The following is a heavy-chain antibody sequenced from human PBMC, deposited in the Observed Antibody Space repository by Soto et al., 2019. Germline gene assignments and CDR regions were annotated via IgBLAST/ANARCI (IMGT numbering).Heavy chain of an antibody. Sequence: QVQLVQSAAEVKKPGASVKVSCKASGYTFTSFGISWVRQAPGQGLEWMGWISAYNGYTHYAQKLQGRVTMTTDTSTSTAYMELRGLRSDDTAVYYCAREESTIIRGVLNDFWGQGTLVTVSS. CDR1: GYTFTSFG. V-gene: IGHV1-18*04. CDR2: ISAYNGYT. J-gene: IGHJ4*02. D-gene: IGHD3-10*01. CDR3: AREESTIIRGVLNDF.